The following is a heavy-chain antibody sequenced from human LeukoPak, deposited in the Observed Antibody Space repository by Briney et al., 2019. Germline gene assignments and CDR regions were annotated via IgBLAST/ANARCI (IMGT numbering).Heavy chain of an antibody. V-gene: IGHV4-34*01. D-gene: IGHD6-13*01. Sequence: SETLSLTCAVYGGSFSGYYWGWIRQPPGKGLEWIGEINHSGSTNYNPSLKSRVTISVDTSKNQFSLKLSSVTAADTAVYYCARGGYSVAAEAFDYWGQGTLFTVSS. CDR1: GGSFSGYY. J-gene: IGHJ4*02. CDR3: ARGGYSVAAEAFDY. CDR2: INHSGST.